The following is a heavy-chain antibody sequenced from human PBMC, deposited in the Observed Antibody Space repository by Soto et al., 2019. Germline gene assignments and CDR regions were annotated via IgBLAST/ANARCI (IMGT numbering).Heavy chain of an antibody. CDR1: GGSISSYY. J-gene: IGHJ4*02. CDR2: IYTSGST. Sequence: XGTLSVTCTVSGGSISSYYWSWIRQPSGKGLEWIGRIYTSGSTNYNPSLKSRVTMSVDTSKNQFSLKLSSVTAADTAVYYCARACSSNSCYDVFDYWGQGTLVTVSS. CDR3: ARACSSNSCYDVFDY. V-gene: IGHV4-4*07. D-gene: IGHD2-2*01.